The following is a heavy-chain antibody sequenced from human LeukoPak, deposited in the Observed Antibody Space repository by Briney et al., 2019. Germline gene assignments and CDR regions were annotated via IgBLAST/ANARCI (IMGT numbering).Heavy chain of an antibody. CDR2: NNPNSGGT. Sequence: GASVKVSCKASGYTFTGYYMHWVRQAPGQGLEWMGWNNPNSGGTNYAQKFQGRVTMTRDTSISTAYMELSRLRSDDTAVYYCARSYVDTAMVAGYWGQGTLVTVSS. D-gene: IGHD5-18*01. J-gene: IGHJ4*02. CDR3: ARSYVDTAMVAGY. CDR1: GYTFTGYY. V-gene: IGHV1-2*02.